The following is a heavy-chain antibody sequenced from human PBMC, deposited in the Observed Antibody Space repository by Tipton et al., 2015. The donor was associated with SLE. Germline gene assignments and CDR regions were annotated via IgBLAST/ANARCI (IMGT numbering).Heavy chain of an antibody. CDR1: AYTFTSHG. CDR3: ARDVVGTTAFDY. Sequence: QLVQSGAEVKKPGASVKVSCKASAYTFTSHGIGWVRQAPGQGLDWMGWINTYNGHTNYAQTVQGRVTMTADTSTTTAYMELRNLTSDDTALYYCARDVVGTTAFDYWGQGTLVTVSS. J-gene: IGHJ4*02. V-gene: IGHV1-18*01. D-gene: IGHD1-26*01. CDR2: INTYNGHT.